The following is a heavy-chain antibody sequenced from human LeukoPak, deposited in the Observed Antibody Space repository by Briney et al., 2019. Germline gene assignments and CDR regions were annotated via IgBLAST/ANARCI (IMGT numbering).Heavy chain of an antibody. V-gene: IGHV3-23*01. D-gene: IGHD6-13*01. CDR2: IGGGGTRT. Sequence: GGSLRLSCAASGFIFSSYAMGWVRQAPGKGLEWVSGIGGGGTRTYYADSVKGRFTISRDNSKNTLYLQMTSLAAEDTALYYCAKNRGVAAAGPDYWGQGTLVTVSS. J-gene: IGHJ4*02. CDR1: GFIFSSYA. CDR3: AKNRGVAAAGPDY.